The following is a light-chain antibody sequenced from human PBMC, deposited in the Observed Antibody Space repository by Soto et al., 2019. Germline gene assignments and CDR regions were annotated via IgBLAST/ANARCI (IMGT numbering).Light chain of an antibody. CDR3: SSYASNSTVI. J-gene: IGLJ2*01. CDR2: DVS. V-gene: IGLV2-14*01. Sequence: QSALTQPASVSGSPGQSITISCTGTSSDVGAYNYVSWYQQHPVKAPKLMIYDVSSRPSGISNRFSGSKSGNTASLTISGVQAEDEADYYCSSYASNSTVIFGGGTKVTVL. CDR1: SSDVGAYNY.